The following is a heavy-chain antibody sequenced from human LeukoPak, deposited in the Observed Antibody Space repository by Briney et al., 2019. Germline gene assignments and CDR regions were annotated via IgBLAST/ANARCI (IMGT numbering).Heavy chain of an antibody. CDR1: GFTFSSYW. Sequence: GGSLRLSCAASGFTFSSYWMSWVRQAPGKGLEWVANIKEDGSDKYYVDSVKGRFTISRDNARKSLYLQMNSLRDEDTAVYYCARLVGSRSCSGGTCYSDYWGQGTLVTVSS. V-gene: IGHV3-7*01. J-gene: IGHJ4*02. CDR3: ARLVGSRSCSGGTCYSDY. CDR2: IKEDGSDK. D-gene: IGHD2-15*01.